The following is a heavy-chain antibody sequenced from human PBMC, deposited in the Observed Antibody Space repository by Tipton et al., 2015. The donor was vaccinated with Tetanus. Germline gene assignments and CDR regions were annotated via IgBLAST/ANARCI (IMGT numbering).Heavy chain of an antibody. J-gene: IGHJ4*02. Sequence: TLSLTCTVSGGSISSSSYYWGWIRQPPGKGLEWIGSIYYSGSTYYNPSLKSRVTISVDTSKNQFSLKLSSVTAADTAVYYCANWYSSGWYFDYWGQGTLVTVSS. V-gene: IGHV4-39*01. CDR1: GGSISSSSYY. CDR2: IYYSGST. CDR3: ANWYSSGWYFDY. D-gene: IGHD6-19*01.